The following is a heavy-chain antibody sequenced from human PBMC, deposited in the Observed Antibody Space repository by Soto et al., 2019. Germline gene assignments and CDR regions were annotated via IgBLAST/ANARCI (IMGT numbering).Heavy chain of an antibody. Sequence: GSLRLSCAASGFTFSSYGMHWVRQAPGKGLEWVAVISYDGSNKYYADSVKGRFTISRDNSKNTLYLQMNSLRAEDTAVYYCAKDDHTGGSCLDYWGQGTLVTVSS. J-gene: IGHJ4*02. CDR3: AKDDHTGGSCLDY. CDR2: ISYDGSNK. CDR1: GFTFSSYG. D-gene: IGHD2-15*01. V-gene: IGHV3-30*18.